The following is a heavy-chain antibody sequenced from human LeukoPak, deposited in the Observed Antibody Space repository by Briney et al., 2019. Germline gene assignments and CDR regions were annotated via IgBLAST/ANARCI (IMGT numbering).Heavy chain of an antibody. J-gene: IGHJ4*02. CDR2: ISSSGSTI. V-gene: IGHV3-11*04. CDR3: ARDVYYYDSSGYYQVD. Sequence: GGSLRLSCAASGFTFSDYYMSWIRQAPGKGLEWVSYISSSGSTIYYADSVKGRFTISRDNAKNSLYLQMNSLRAEDTAVYYCARDVYYYDSSGYYQVDWGQGTLVTVSS. CDR1: GFTFSDYY. D-gene: IGHD3-22*01.